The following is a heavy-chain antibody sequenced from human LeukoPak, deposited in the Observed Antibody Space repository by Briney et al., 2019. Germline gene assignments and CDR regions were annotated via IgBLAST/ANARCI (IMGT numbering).Heavy chain of an antibody. V-gene: IGHV3-21*01. CDR3: ARGRKYYDFWSGYYWFDY. CDR2: ISSSSSNI. Sequence: PGGSLRLSCAASGFTFSTFSMNWVRQAPGKGLEWVSSISSSSSNIYYADSVQGRFTISRDNAKSSLYLQMNSLRAEDTAVYYCARGRKYYDFWSGYYWFDYWGQGTLVTVSS. D-gene: IGHD3-3*01. CDR1: GFTFSTFS. J-gene: IGHJ4*02.